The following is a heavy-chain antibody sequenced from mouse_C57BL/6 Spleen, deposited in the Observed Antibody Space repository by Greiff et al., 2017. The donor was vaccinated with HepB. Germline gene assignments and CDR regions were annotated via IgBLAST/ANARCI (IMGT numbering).Heavy chain of an antibody. Sequence: EVQLVESGPGLVKPSQSLSLTCSVTGYSITSGYYWNWIRQFPGNKLEWMGYISYDGSNNYNPSLKNRISITRDTSKNQFFLKLNSVTTEDTATYYCARGGIYYSNYDYYAMDYWGQGTSVTVSS. CDR3: ARGGIYYSNYDYYAMDY. D-gene: IGHD2-5*01. CDR2: ISYDGSN. V-gene: IGHV3-6*01. J-gene: IGHJ4*01. CDR1: GYSITSGYY.